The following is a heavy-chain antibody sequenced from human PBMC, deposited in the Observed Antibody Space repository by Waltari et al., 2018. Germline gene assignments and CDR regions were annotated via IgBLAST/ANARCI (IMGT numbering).Heavy chain of an antibody. J-gene: IGHJ4*02. CDR1: SGSFSDYY. V-gene: IGHV4-34*01. CDR3: ARGRIRGTSPYY. Sequence: QVQLHPWGAGLLKPSETLSLTCAGYSGSFSDYYWAWIRQPPGKGLEWIGEVNHRGNTNFNPSLKSRVTISVDTSKNQFSLKLSSVTAADTAVYYCARGRIRGTSPYYWGQGSLVTVSS. D-gene: IGHD1-1*01. CDR2: VNHRGNT.